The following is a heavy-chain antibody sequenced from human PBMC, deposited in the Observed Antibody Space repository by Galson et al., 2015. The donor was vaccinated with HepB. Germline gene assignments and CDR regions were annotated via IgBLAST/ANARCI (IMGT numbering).Heavy chain of an antibody. V-gene: IGHV3-23*01. D-gene: IGHD3-10*01. Sequence: SLRLSCAASGFTFSSYALTWVRQAPGKGLEWVSSITGSGDGTYYADSVRGRFAISRDNSKNTLFLHVHSLTAEDTAVYYCAKGRASGKVDWFDPWGQGSL. CDR2: ITGSGDGT. CDR3: AKGRASGKVDWFDP. J-gene: IGHJ5*02. CDR1: GFTFSSYA.